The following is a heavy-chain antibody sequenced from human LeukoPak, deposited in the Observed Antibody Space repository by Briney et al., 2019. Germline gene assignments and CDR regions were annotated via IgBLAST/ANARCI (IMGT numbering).Heavy chain of an antibody. CDR2: IYTSGST. V-gene: IGHV4-61*02. CDR3: ARGYSYVDY. D-gene: IGHD5-18*01. Sequence: PSETLSLTCTVSGGSISSGSYCWSWIRQPAGKGLEWIGRIYTSGSTNYNPSLKSRVTISVDTSKNQFSLKLSSVTAADTAVYYCARGYSYVDYWGQGTLVTVSS. J-gene: IGHJ4*02. CDR1: GGSISSGSYC.